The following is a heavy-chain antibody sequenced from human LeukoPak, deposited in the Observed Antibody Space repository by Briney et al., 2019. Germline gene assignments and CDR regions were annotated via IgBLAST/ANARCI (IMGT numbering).Heavy chain of an antibody. CDR2: IYYSGST. J-gene: IGHJ6*02. CDR1: GGSISSYY. Sequence: PSETLSLTCTVSGGSISSYYWSWIRQPPGKGLEWIGYIYYSGSTNYNPSLKSRVTILLDKSKNQFSLKLSSVTAADTAVYYCARGFDYSRYYGMDVWGQGTTVTVSS. V-gene: IGHV4-59*12. CDR3: ARGFDYSRYYGMDV. D-gene: IGHD4-11*01.